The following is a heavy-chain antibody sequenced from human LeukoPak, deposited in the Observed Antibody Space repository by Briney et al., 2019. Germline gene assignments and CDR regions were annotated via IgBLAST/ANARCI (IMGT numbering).Heavy chain of an antibody. D-gene: IGHD3-22*01. CDR2: INRGGTT. CDR3: ARRGRGYDHGSSALMYYFDQ. J-gene: IGHJ4*02. CDR1: PGSFSGYY. Sequence: SETLSLTCAVYPGSFSGYYWTWIRQPPGKGLEGIGEINRGGTTNYNPSLRSRVTISVDTSKNQFSLRLNSVTAADTAVYFCARRGRGYDHGSSALMYYFDQWGQGTLATVSS. V-gene: IGHV4-34*01.